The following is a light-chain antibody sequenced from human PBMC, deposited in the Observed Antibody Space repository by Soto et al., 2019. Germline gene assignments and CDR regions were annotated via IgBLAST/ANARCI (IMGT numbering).Light chain of an antibody. CDR3: QSYDSSLSGYV. Sequence: QSVLTQPPSVSGAPGQRVAISCTGSSSNNGAGYDVHWYQQLPGTAPKLLIFGYTSRPSGVPDRFSGSKSGTSASLAITGLQAEDEADYYCQSYDSSLSGYVFGTGAKLTVL. V-gene: IGLV1-40*01. CDR2: GYT. CDR1: SSNNGAGYD. J-gene: IGLJ1*01.